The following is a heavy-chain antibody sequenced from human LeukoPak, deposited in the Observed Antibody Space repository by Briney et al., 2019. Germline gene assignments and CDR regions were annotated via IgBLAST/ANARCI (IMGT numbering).Heavy chain of an antibody. CDR2: IYYSGST. Sequence: PSETLSLTCTVSGGSISSYYWSWIRQPPGKGLEWIGYIYYSGSTNYNPSLKSRVTISVDKSKNQFSLKLSSVTAADTAVYYCASPGLGDYFDYWGQGTLVTVSS. D-gene: IGHD3-16*01. V-gene: IGHV4-59*12. J-gene: IGHJ4*02. CDR1: GGSISSYY. CDR3: ASPGLGDYFDY.